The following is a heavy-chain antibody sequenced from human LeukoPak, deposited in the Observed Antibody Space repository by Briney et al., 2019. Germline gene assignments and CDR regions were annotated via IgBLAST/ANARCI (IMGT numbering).Heavy chain of an antibody. D-gene: IGHD5-24*01. V-gene: IGHV4-39*01. CDR3: ARHRKMATILYYFDY. CDR1: GGSTSSSSYY. CDR2: IYYSGST. Sequence: SETLSLTCTVSGGSTSSSSYYWGWIRQPPGKGLEWIGSIYYSGSTYYNPSLKSRVTISVDTSKNQFSLKLSSVTAADTAVYYCARHRKMATILYYFDYWGQGTLVTVSS. J-gene: IGHJ4*02.